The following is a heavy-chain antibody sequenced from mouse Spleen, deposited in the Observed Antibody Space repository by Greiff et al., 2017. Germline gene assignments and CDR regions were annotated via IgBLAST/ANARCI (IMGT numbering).Heavy chain of an antibody. CDR2: ISNGGGST. D-gene: IGHD2-10*01. CDR3: ARRPTPYYAMDY. V-gene: IGHV5-12*02. CDR1: GFTFSDYY. Sequence: DVQLVESGGGLVQPGGSLKLSCATSGFTFSDYYMYWVRQTPEKRLEWVAYISNGGGSTYYPDTVKGRFTISRDNAKNTLYLQMSRLKSEDTAMYYCARRPTPYYAMDYWGQGTSVTVSS. J-gene: IGHJ4*01.